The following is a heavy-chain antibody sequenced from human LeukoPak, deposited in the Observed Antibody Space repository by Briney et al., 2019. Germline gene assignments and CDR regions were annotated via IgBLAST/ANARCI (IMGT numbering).Heavy chain of an antibody. J-gene: IGHJ4*02. CDR1: GFTFSSNA. V-gene: IGHV3-30-3*01. D-gene: IGHD3-16*01. Sequence: GGSLRLSCAASGFTFSSNAMHWVRQAPGKGLEWVAVISYDGSNKYYADSVKGRFTISRDDSKNMLYLQMNSLRADDTAVFYCARDRGGEFDYWGQGTLVTVSS. CDR2: ISYDGSNK. CDR3: ARDRGGEFDY.